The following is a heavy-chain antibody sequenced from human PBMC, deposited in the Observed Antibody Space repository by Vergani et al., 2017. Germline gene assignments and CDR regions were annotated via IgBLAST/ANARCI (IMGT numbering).Heavy chain of an antibody. D-gene: IGHD2-2*01. CDR2: ISGSGGST. CDR3: AKGSYCSGTSCYREDAFDI. Sequence: EVQLLESGGGLVQPGGSLRLSCAASGFTFSSYALSWVRQAPGKGLEWVSAISGSGGSTYYADSVKGRFTNSRDNSKNTLYLQMNSLRADDTAVYYCAKGSYCSGTSCYREDAFDIWGQGTMVTVSS. J-gene: IGHJ3*02. CDR1: GFTFSSYA. V-gene: IGHV3-23*01.